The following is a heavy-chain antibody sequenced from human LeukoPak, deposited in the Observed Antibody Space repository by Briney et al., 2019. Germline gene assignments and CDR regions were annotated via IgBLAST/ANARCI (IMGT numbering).Heavy chain of an antibody. CDR1: GGSFSGYY. V-gene: IGHV4-34*01. J-gene: IGHJ6*03. Sequence: SETLSLTCAVYGGSFSGYYWSWIRQPPGKGLEWIGEINHSGSTNYNPSLKSRVTISVDTSKNQFSLKLGSVTAADTAVYYCARVVGDGYNSKLGLYYYYYMDVWGKGTTVTISS. CDR2: INHSGST. CDR3: ARVVGDGYNSKLGLYYYYYMDV. D-gene: IGHD5-24*01.